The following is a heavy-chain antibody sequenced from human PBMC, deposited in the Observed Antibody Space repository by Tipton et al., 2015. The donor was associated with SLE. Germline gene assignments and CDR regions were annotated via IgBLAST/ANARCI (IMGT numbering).Heavy chain of an antibody. CDR1: GGSITNHY. CDR3: ATRPPRGGRGDEYFDY. CDR2: IYYSGTT. D-gene: IGHD3-16*01. Sequence: TLSLTCTVSGGSITNHYWNWIRQPPGKGLEWIGYIYYSGTTHDNPPLKSRVTMSVEMSKNQVSLKLNSVTAADTAVYSCATRPPRGGRGDEYFDYWGPGTLVTVSS. J-gene: IGHJ4*02. V-gene: IGHV4-59*11.